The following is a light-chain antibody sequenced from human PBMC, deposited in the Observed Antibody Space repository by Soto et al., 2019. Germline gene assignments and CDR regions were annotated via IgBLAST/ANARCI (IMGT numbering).Light chain of an antibody. CDR1: QSVSSK. CDR3: QQYNNWPGT. Sequence: EIVLTQSPGTLSVSPGERATLSCRASQSVSSKLAWYQQKPGQAPRLLFYGASTGATGIPARFSGSGSETEFTLSISSLQSEDFALYYCQQYNNWPGTFGHGTKVEIK. CDR2: GAS. J-gene: IGKJ1*01. V-gene: IGKV3-15*01.